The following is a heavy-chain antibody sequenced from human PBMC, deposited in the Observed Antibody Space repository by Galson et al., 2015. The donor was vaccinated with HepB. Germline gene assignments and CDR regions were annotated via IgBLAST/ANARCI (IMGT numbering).Heavy chain of an antibody. Sequence: QSGAEVKKPGESLKISCKGSGYSFTSYWIGWVRQMPGKGLEWMGIIYPGDSDTRYNPSFQGQVTISADKSIRTAYLQWSSLRASDTAIYYCARPTGGYCDGPTCYTEGYYFDFWGQGTLVTVSS. D-gene: IGHD2-21*01. CDR3: ARPTGGYCDGPTCYTEGYYFDF. CDR1: GYSFTSYW. J-gene: IGHJ4*02. CDR2: IYPGDSDT. V-gene: IGHV5-51*03.